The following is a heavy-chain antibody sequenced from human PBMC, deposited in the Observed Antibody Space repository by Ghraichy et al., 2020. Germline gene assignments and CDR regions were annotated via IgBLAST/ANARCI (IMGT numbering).Heavy chain of an antibody. CDR1: GGSISSSSYY. CDR2: IYYSGST. Sequence: SETLSLTCTVSGGSISSSSYYWSWIRPPPGKGLEWVGSIYYSGSTYYNQSIKSRVTISVDTSKNQFSLKLSSVTAADTAVYSGARHAEYYDFWGGDERTLCYFDFWGQGTLVNVSS. J-gene: IGHJ4*02. D-gene: IGHD3-3*01. V-gene: IGHV4-39*01. CDR3: ARHAEYYDFWGGDERTLCYFDF.